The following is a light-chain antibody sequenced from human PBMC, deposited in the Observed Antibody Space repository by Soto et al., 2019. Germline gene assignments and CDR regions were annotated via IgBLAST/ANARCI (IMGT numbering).Light chain of an antibody. CDR1: QSISSY. Sequence: DIQMTQSPYSLSASVGDRVTITCRASQSISSYLNCYQQKPGKAPKLLIYAASSLQSGVPSRFSGSGSGTDFTLTISSLQPEDFATYYCQQSYSTLGTFGQGTKVDI. J-gene: IGKJ1*01. CDR2: AAS. V-gene: IGKV1-39*01. CDR3: QQSYSTLGT.